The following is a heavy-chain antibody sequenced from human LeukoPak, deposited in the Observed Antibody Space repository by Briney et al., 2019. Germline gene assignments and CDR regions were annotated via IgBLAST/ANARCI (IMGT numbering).Heavy chain of an antibody. CDR1: GFTFSSYG. CDR2: IRYDGSNK. CDR3: ARDLQVGASSAFDI. V-gene: IGHV3-30*02. Sequence: PGGSLRLSCAASGFTFSSYGMHWVRQAPGKGLEWVAFIRYDGSNKYYADSVKGRFTISRDNSKNTLYLQMNSLRAEDTAVYYCARDLQVGASSAFDIWGQGTMVTVSS. D-gene: IGHD1-26*01. J-gene: IGHJ3*02.